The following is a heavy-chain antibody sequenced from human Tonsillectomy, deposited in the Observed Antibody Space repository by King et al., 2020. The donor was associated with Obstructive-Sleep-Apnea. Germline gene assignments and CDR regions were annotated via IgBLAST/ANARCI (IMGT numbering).Heavy chain of an antibody. CDR3: TSPYNYDSSGWTG. CDR2: IRSKAHSYAT. CDR1: GFTFSGSA. J-gene: IGHJ4*02. Sequence: VQLVESGGGLVQPGGSLKLSCAASGFTFSGSAMHWVRQASGKGLEWVGRIRSKAHSYATAYAASVKGRFTISRDDSKNTAYLQMNSLKTEDTAVYYCTSPYNYDSSGWTGWGQGTLVTVSS. V-gene: IGHV3-73*01. D-gene: IGHD3-22*01.